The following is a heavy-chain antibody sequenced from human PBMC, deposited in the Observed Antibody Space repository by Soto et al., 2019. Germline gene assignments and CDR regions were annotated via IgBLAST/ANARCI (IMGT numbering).Heavy chain of an antibody. CDR3: ARYSSTTNYYYGMDV. V-gene: IGHV3-30*03. Sequence: QVQLVESGGGVVQPGRSLRLSCAASGFTFSNYGMHWVRQAPGKGLEWLAVISNDGSNENYADSVKGRFTIYRDNSKNMVYLQTNSLRAEDRAVYYCARYSSTTNYYYGMDVWGQGTKVTVSS. J-gene: IGHJ6*02. D-gene: IGHD6-13*01. CDR2: ISNDGSNE. CDR1: GFTFSNYG.